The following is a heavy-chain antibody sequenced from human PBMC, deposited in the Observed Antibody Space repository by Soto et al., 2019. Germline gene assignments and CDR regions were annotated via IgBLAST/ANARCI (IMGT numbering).Heavy chain of an antibody. Sequence: EVHLKESGGGLVQPGGSLRLSCAASGFTFSRYSMNWVRQAPGKGLEWVSFISSSGRTIYYAASVKGRFTISRDNATHSLNLQMTNLRHEDTAVYYCASARDYGANTPYFESWGPGTLVTVS. V-gene: IGHV3-48*02. D-gene: IGHD4-17*01. CDR2: ISSSGRTI. CDR3: ASARDYGANTPYFES. CDR1: GFTFSRYS. J-gene: IGHJ4*02.